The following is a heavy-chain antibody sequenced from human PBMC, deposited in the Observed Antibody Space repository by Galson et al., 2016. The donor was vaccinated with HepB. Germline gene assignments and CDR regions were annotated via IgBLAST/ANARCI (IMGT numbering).Heavy chain of an antibody. D-gene: IGHD6-19*01. CDR2: TYQEGRS. J-gene: IGHJ3*02. CDR3: AGHTAVAGTRGFDI. V-gene: IGHV4-4*02. CDR1: GGSISSGNW. Sequence: SETLSLTCTVAGGSISSGNWWSWVRQPPGKGLEWIGETYQEGRSYYNPSLNSRVTISMDTSKNQLSMSLNSVTAADTAVYFCAGHTAVAGTRGFDIWGQGTMVTVSS.